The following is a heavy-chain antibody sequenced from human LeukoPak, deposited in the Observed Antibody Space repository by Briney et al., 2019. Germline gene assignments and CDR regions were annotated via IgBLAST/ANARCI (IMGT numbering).Heavy chain of an antibody. J-gene: IGHJ4*02. CDR2: INSDGDGT. D-gene: IGHD6-19*01. CDR3: ARDKRNSNGWYATFDY. V-gene: IGHV3-64*01. Sequence: GGSLRLSCPASGFTFTNYAMHWVRQAPGKGLEFVAAINSDGDGTYYGNSVKGRFTISRDTSKNTLFLQMDSLRPDDTSVYYCARDKRNSNGWYATFDYWGQGTLVTVSS. CDR1: GFTFTNYA.